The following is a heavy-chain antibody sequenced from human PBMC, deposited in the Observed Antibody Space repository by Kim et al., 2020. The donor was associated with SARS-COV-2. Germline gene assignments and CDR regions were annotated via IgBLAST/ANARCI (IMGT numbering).Heavy chain of an antibody. Sequence: GGSLRLSCAASGFTFSSYGMHWVRLAPGKGLEWVAVIWLDGSNRYFADSVKGRFTISRDNSKNTVYLQMNSLRTEDTAVYYCGRGRGSYNYYMDVCGKGT. D-gene: IGHD3-10*01. J-gene: IGHJ6*03. CDR3: GRGRGSYNYYMDV. CDR2: IWLDGSNR. V-gene: IGHV3-33*01. CDR1: GFTFSSYG.